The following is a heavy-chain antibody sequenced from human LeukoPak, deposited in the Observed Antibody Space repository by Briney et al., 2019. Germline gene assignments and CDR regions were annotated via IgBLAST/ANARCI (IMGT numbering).Heavy chain of an antibody. D-gene: IGHD3-3*01. V-gene: IGHV3-74*01. CDR3: ARVYDFWSGSPGY. J-gene: IGHJ4*02. CDR2: INTDGSST. Sequence: GGSLRLSCAASGFTFSSYWMHWVRQAPWKGLVWVSRINTDGSSTSYADSVKGRSTISRDNAKNTLYLQMNSLRAEDTAVYYCARVYDFWSGSPGYWGQGTLVTVSS. CDR1: GFTFSSYW.